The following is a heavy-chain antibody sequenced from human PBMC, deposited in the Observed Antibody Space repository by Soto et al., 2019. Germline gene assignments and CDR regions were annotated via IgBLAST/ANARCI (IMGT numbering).Heavy chain of an antibody. D-gene: IGHD2-2*01. CDR2: IYTSGST. CDR1: GASISSYF. Sequence: SETLSLTCTVSGASISSYFWSWIRQPAGKGLEWIGRIYTSGSTDYNPSLESRVTMSVDTSKKQVSLKLTSVTAADTAVYYCAAICSSPSCYGMDVWGQGTSVTVSS. V-gene: IGHV4-4*07. CDR3: AAICSSPSCYGMDV. J-gene: IGHJ6*02.